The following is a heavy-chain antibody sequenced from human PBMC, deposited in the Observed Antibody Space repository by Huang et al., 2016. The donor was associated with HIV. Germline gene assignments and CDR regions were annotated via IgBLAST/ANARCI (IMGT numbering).Heavy chain of an antibody. CDR3: ARERMMSWLDDHDAFDI. Sequence: QVQLQQWGAGLLKPSETLSLTCAVYGGSFSGYYWSWIRQSPGKGLEWIGEINHSGSTNYNPSLKSRITISVDTYKNQFSLKLSSVTAADTAVYYCARERMMSWLDDHDAFDIWGQGTMVTVSS. CDR2: INHSGST. J-gene: IGHJ3*02. D-gene: IGHD1-1*01. CDR1: GGSFSGYY. V-gene: IGHV4-34*01.